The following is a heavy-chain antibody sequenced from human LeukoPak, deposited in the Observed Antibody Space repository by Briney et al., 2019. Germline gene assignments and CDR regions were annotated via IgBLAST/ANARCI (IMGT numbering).Heavy chain of an antibody. Sequence: SETLSLTCAVYGGSFSGYYWSWIRQPPGKGLEWIGEINHSGSTNYNPSLKSRVTISVDTSKNQFSLKLSSVTAADTAVYYCASSAWYCSGGSCYPGYFDYWGQGTLVTVSS. J-gene: IGHJ4*02. CDR3: ASSAWYCSGGSCYPGYFDY. D-gene: IGHD2-15*01. CDR1: GGSFSGYY. CDR2: INHSGST. V-gene: IGHV4-34*01.